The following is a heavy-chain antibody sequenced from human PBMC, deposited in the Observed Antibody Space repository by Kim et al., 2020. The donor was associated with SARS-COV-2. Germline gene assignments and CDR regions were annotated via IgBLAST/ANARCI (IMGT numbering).Heavy chain of an antibody. J-gene: IGHJ4*02. V-gene: IGHV3-9*01. D-gene: IGHD2-2*01. Sequence: KGQFTIYRDNAKNSLYLQMNSLRAEDTALYYCAKDECSSTSSYGDYWGQGTLVTVSS. CDR3: AKDECSSTSSYGDY.